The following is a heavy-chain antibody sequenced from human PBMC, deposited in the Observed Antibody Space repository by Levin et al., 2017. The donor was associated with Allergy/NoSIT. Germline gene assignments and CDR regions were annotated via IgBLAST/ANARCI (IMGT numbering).Heavy chain of an antibody. J-gene: IGHJ4*02. CDR3: AKDEGYSSLQHFDY. D-gene: IGHD5-18*01. CDR2: ISGSGGST. V-gene: IGHV3-23*01. CDR1: GFTFSSYA. Sequence: ASVKVSCAASGFTFSSYAMSWVRQAPGKGLEWVSAISGSGGSTYYADSVKGRFTISRDNSKNTLYLQMNSLRAEDTAVYYCAKDEGYSSLQHFDYWGQGTLVTVSS.